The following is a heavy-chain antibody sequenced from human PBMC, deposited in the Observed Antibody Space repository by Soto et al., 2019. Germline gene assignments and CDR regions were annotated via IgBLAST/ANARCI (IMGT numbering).Heavy chain of an antibody. Sequence: QITLKESGPTLVKPTHTLTLTCMFSGFSLTTSGAAVAWIRQSPGKALEWLALIYWDYDKRYNPSLKSRLTISKDTSRTQVVLTMTDMDPVDTGTYCCAHRPVVVGAYYFDNWGQGTLVTVSS. CDR2: IYWDYDK. CDR3: AHRPVVVGAYYFDN. D-gene: IGHD2-21*01. J-gene: IGHJ4*02. V-gene: IGHV2-5*02. CDR1: GFSLTTSGAA.